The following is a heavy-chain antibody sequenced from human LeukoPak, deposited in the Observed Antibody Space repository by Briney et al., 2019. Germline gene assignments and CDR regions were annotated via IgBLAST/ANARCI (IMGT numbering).Heavy chain of an antibody. D-gene: IGHD2-15*01. J-gene: IGHJ5*02. CDR3: ASRIGYCSGGSCLP. Sequence: GRSLTLSCAPSGFTLSSYWMHWVRQAPGKGMVWVSRINSDGSSTSYADSVKCRFTISRDNAKNTLYLQMNSLRAEDTAVYYCASRIGYCSGGSCLPWGQGTLVTVSS. CDR2: INSDGSST. V-gene: IGHV3-74*01. CDR1: GFTLSSYW.